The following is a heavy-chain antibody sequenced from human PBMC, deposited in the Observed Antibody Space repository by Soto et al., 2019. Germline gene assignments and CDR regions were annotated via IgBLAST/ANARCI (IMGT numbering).Heavy chain of an antibody. CDR2: IYYSGST. CDR3: AREPGASAPDY. Sequence: SETLSLTCTVSGGSISSYYWSWIRQPPGKGLEWIGYIYYSGSTNYNPSLKSRVTISVDTSKNQFSLKLSSVTAADTAVYYCAREPGASAPDYWGQGTLVTVSS. CDR1: GGSISSYY. J-gene: IGHJ4*02. V-gene: IGHV4-59*01.